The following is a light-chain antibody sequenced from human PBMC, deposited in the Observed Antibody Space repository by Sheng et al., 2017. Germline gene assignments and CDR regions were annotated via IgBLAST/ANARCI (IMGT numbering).Light chain of an antibody. J-gene: IGKJ2*01. V-gene: IGKV1-5*03. CDR1: QTISSW. CDR3: QQYNTYSGYT. Sequence: DIQMTQSPSTLSASVGDRVTITCRASQTISSWLAWYQQKPGKAPKLLIYKASNLESGVPSRFSGSGFGTEFTLTISSLQPDDFATYYCQQYNTYSGYTFGQGTKLEI. CDR2: KAS.